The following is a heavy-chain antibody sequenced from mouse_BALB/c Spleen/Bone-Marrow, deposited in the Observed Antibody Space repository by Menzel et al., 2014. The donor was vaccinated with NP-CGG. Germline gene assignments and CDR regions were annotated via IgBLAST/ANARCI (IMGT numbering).Heavy chain of an antibody. Sequence: QVQLQQPGAELVRPGTSVKISCTASGYTFASYWLGWLKQRPGHGLEWIGEIYPGGGYINYNEKFKGKATLTADTSSSTDFKRLSSLTSEESAVYCCAREEYGNYGRFFDYWGQGTTLTVSS. D-gene: IGHD2-10*02. V-gene: IGHV1-63*02. J-gene: IGHJ2*01. CDR1: GYTFASYW. CDR3: AREEYGNYGRFFDY. CDR2: IYPGGGYI.